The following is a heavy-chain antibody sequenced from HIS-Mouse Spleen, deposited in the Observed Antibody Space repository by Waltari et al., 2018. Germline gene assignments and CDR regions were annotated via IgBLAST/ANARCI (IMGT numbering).Heavy chain of an antibody. D-gene: IGHD6-13*01. J-gene: IGHJ4*02. CDR3: ARVNSSFDY. CDR2: INHSGST. CDR1: GGSFSGYY. Sequence: QVQLQPRGAGMLKPSETLSLTCAVYGGSFSGYYWSWTRQPPGKGLEWIGEINHSGSTNYNPSLKSRVTISVDTSKNQFSLKLSSVTAADTAVYYCARVNSSFDYWGQGTLVTVSS. V-gene: IGHV4-34*01.